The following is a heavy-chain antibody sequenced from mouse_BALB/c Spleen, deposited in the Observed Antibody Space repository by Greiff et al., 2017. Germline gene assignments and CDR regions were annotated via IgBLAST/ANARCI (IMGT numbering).Heavy chain of an antibody. CDR2: ISSGGST. J-gene: IGHJ4*01. V-gene: IGHV5-6-5*01. Sequence: DVKVEESGGGLVKPGGSLKLSCAASGFTFSSYAMSWVRQTPEKRLEWVASISSGGSTYYPDSVKGRFTISRDNARNILYLQMSSLRSEDTAMYYCARGPIYYYGSRSMDYWGQGTSVTVSS. CDR1: GFTFSSYA. CDR3: ARGPIYYYGSRSMDY. D-gene: IGHD1-1*01.